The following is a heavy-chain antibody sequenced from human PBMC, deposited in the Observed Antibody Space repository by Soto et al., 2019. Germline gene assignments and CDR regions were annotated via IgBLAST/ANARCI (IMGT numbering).Heavy chain of an antibody. CDR2: IYYSGST. J-gene: IGHJ5*02. CDR3: AREAVVTPNWFDP. Sequence: SETLSLTCTVSGGSISNYYWSWIRQPPGKGLEWIGYIYYSGSTYYNPSLKSRVTISVDTSKNQFSLKLSSVTAADTAVYYCAREAVVTPNWFDPWGQGTLVTVSS. D-gene: IGHD2-21*02. CDR1: GGSISNYY. V-gene: IGHV4-30-4*08.